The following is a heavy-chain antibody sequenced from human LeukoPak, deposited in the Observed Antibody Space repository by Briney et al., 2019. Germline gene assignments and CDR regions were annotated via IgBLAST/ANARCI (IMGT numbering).Heavy chain of an antibody. D-gene: IGHD4-17*01. CDR2: IYWYDDT. CDR3: AHYDYGYSPTVDYFDY. V-gene: IGHV2-5*01. CDR1: GCARSTRGVG. Sequence: GAGPTLVKPTQTLTLTCTFSGCARSTRGVGVDWIRQPPGKALEWLALIYWYDDTRYSPSLKSSITLTKHTSKNQVVLTLPNMDPVDTATYYCAHYDYGYSPTVDYFDYWGQGTLVTVSS. J-gene: IGHJ4*02.